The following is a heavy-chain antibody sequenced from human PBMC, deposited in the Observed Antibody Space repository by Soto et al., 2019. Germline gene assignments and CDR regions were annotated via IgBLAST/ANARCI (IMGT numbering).Heavy chain of an antibody. Sequence: EVHLLESGGGLVQPGGSLRLSCAASGFAFNIYAMKWVRQAPGKALGCVSAISAGGGNTYYADSVKGRFTISRDNSKNTLYLQINSLRADDTAVYYCAKATTYDYYYYMDVWGKGTTVTVSS. D-gene: IGHD1-1*01. V-gene: IGHV3-23*01. CDR2: ISAGGGNT. CDR3: AKATTYDYYYYMDV. CDR1: GFAFNIYA. J-gene: IGHJ6*03.